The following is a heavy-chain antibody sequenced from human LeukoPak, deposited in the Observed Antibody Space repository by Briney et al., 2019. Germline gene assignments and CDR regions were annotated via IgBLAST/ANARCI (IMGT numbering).Heavy chain of an antibody. J-gene: IGHJ6*03. V-gene: IGHV1-2*02. CDR2: INPSSGDT. CDR3: ARGGSSGWFYMDV. CDR1: GYKFTDYY. D-gene: IGHD6-19*01. Sequence: ASVKVSCKASGYKFTDYYMHWVRQAPGQGLEWMGWINPSSGDTNYSQKFQGRVTMTRDTSISTAYMELSSLRSDVTAVYYCARGGSSGWFYMDVWGQGTTVTVSS.